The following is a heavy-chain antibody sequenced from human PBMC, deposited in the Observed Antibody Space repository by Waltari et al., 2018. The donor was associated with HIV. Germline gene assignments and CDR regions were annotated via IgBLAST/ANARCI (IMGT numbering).Heavy chain of an antibody. J-gene: IGHJ6*02. V-gene: IGHV3-23*01. Sequence: EVQLLESGGGLVQPGGSLRLSCAASGFTFSSYAMSWVRQAPGKGLGGVSAISGRGGSTYYADSVKGRFTISRDNSKNTLYLQMNSLRAEDTAVYYCAKDPMDIVATINYYGMDVWGQGTTITVSS. CDR2: ISGRGGST. CDR1: GFTFSSYA. D-gene: IGHD5-12*01. CDR3: AKDPMDIVATINYYGMDV.